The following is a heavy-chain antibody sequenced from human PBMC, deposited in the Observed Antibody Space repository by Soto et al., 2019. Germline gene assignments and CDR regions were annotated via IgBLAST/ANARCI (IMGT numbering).Heavy chain of an antibody. D-gene: IGHD5-12*01. J-gene: IGHJ4*02. CDR2: ITAGGFNT. V-gene: IGHV3-23*01. CDR3: AKNIGGFSGYANFDY. CDR1: GFTFINYD. Sequence: GGSLRLSCVASGFTFINYDLSWVRQASGKGLEWVSAITAGGFNTYYADSVKGRFTISRDNSKNTLYLQMNSLRAEDTAVYYCAKNIGGFSGYANFDYWGQGTLVTVSS.